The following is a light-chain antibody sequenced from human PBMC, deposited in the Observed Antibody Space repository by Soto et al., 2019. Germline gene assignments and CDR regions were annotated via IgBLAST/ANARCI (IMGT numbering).Light chain of an antibody. V-gene: IGKV1-5*01. CDR2: HAS. CDR1: QSINSG. Sequence: DIQMTQSPSALSASVGDRVTITCRASQSINSGLSWYQQSPGIAPKLLIYHASTLESGVPSRFSGSGSGTEFTLTISSLQPDDFATYYCQEYVYYSTFGGGTKVEIK. J-gene: IGKJ4*01. CDR3: QEYVYYST.